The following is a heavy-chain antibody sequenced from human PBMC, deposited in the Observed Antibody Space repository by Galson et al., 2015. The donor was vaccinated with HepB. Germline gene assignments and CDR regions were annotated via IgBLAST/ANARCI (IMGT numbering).Heavy chain of an antibody. J-gene: IGHJ5*02. CDR3: ARDRHCSSSSCYTSWFDP. Sequence: SVKVSCKASGYTFRSYGISWVRQAPGRGLEWMGWISAYNGNTIYAQKLQGRVTMTTDTSTSTAYMELRSLRSDDTAVYYCARDRHCSSSSCYTSWFDPWGQGTLVTVSS. CDR1: GYTFRSYG. D-gene: IGHD2-2*02. CDR2: ISAYNGNT. V-gene: IGHV1-18*01.